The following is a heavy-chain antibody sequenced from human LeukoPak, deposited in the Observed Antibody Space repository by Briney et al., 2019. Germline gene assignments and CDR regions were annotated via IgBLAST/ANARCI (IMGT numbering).Heavy chain of an antibody. CDR2: ISYDGSNK. D-gene: IGHD3-10*01. CDR3: AKVALSRVYQKFGELFNFIDY. V-gene: IGHV3-30*18. Sequence: GGSLRLSCTASGSTFSSYGMHWVRQAPGKGLEWVAVISYDGSNKYYADSVKGRFTISRDNSKNTLYLQMNSLRAEDTAVYYCAKVALSRVYQKFGELFNFIDYWGQGTLVTVSS. J-gene: IGHJ4*02. CDR1: GSTFSSYG.